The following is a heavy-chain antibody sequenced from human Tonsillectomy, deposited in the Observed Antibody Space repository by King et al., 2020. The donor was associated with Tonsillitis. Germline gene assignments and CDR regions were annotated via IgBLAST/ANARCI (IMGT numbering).Heavy chain of an antibody. Sequence: QVQLVESGGGVVQPGRSLRLSCAASGFSFSSYGMHWVRQAPGRGLEWVAVIWYDGSNEYYADSVKGRFTISRDNSRDTLYLHMDSLRAEDTAVYYCARGDRLLGDYWGQGTLVTVSS. D-gene: IGHD2-15*01. CDR3: ARGDRLLGDY. CDR2: IWYDGSNE. V-gene: IGHV3-33*01. CDR1: GFSFSSYG. J-gene: IGHJ4*02.